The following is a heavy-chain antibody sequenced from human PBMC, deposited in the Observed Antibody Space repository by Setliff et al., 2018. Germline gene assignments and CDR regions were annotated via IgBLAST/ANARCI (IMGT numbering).Heavy chain of an antibody. CDR2: IYPGDSDT. CDR1: GFTFTNYW. Sequence: PGESLKISCKGSGFTFTNYWIGWVRQMPGKGLEWMGVIYPGDSDTRHSPSFRXXXTFSXXXXXXXXXLQXSSLKASDTAIYYCSRHGNVDTFDYWGQGTLVTVSS. V-gene: IGHV5-51*01. CDR3: SRHGNVDTFDY. J-gene: IGHJ4*02. D-gene: IGHD5-18*01.